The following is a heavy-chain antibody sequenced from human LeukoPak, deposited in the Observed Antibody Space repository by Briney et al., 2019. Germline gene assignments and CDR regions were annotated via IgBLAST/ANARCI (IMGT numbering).Heavy chain of an antibody. V-gene: IGHV3-33*01. Sequence: GGSLRLSCAASGFTFSNYGMHWVRQAPGKGLEWVAVITSEGSYTPYGVSVKGRFNISRDNSKNTLYLQMNSLRVEDTAVYYCARDDDRSGNNLDYWGQGTLVTVSS. CDR3: ARDDDRSGNNLDY. J-gene: IGHJ4*02. CDR1: GFTFSNYG. D-gene: IGHD3-10*01. CDR2: ITSEGSYT.